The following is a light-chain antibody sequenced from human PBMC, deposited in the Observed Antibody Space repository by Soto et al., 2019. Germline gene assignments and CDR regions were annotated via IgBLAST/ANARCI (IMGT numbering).Light chain of an antibody. Sequence: DIVMTQSPDSLAVSLGERATINCKSSQSVLYRSNNKNNLAWYQQKPGQPAKLLIYWASTRESGVPDRFSVSGYGTDFTLPISSLQAEDLAVYFCQQYSDTPRTFGRGTKVDIK. CDR1: QSVLYRSNNKNN. CDR2: WAS. V-gene: IGKV4-1*01. J-gene: IGKJ1*01. CDR3: QQYSDTPRT.